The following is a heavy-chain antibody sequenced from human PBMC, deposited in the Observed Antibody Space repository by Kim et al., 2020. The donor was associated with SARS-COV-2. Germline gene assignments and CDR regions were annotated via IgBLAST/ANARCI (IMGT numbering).Heavy chain of an antibody. J-gene: IGHJ6*02. V-gene: IGHV3-21*01. D-gene: IGHD1-26*01. CDR3: AREFEVGRGLNYYYGMDV. Sequence: GGSLRLSCAASGFTFSSYSMNWVRQAPGKGLEWVSSISSSSSYIYYADSVKGRFTISRDNAKNSLYLQMNSLRAEDTAVYYCAREFEVGRGLNYYYGMDVWGQGTTVTVSS. CDR1: GFTFSSYS. CDR2: ISSSSSYI.